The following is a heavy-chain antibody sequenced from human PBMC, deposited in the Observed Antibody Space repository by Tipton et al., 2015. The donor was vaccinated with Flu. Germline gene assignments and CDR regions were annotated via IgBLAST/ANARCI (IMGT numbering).Heavy chain of an antibody. CDR3: AKSKYSSGWYEYYYGMDV. V-gene: IGHV3-23*01. CDR1: GFTFSSYA. Sequence: SLRLSCAASGFTFSSYAMSWVRQAPGKGLEWVSAISGSGGSTYYADSVKGRFTISRDNSKNTLYLQMNSLRAEDTAVYYCAKSKYSSGWYEYYYGMDVWGQGTTVTVSS. CDR2: ISGSGGST. J-gene: IGHJ6*02. D-gene: IGHD6-19*01.